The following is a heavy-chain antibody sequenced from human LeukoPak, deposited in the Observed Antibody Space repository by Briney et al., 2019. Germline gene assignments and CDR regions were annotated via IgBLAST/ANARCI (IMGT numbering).Heavy chain of an antibody. CDR3: ATCWDRDWYFDL. V-gene: IGHV1-69*13. J-gene: IGHJ2*01. Sequence: SVKVSCKASGGTLSSYAISWVRQAPGQGLEWMGGIIPIFGTANYAQKFQGRVTITADESTSTAYMELSSLRSEDTAVYYCATCWDRDWYFDLWGRGTLVTVSS. D-gene: IGHD1-26*01. CDR1: GGTLSSYA. CDR2: IIPIFGTA.